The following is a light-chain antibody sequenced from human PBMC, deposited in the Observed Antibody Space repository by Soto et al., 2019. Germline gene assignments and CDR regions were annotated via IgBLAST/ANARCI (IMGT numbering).Light chain of an antibody. CDR2: GAS. J-gene: IGKJ1*01. CDR1: QSVSSSY. V-gene: IGKV3-20*01. CDR3: QQYGSSPST. Sequence: EIVLTQSPGTRSLSPGERATLSCRASQSVSSSYLAWYQQKPGQAPRLLIYGASSRATDIPDRFSGSGSGTDFTLTISRLEPEDCAVYDCQQYGSSPSTFGKGTKLEIK.